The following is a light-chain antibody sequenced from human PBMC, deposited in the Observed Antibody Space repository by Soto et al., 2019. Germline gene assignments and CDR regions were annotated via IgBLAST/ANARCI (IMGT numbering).Light chain of an antibody. CDR3: QQCVTAPLT. V-gene: IGKV3-20*01. CDR2: DAS. Sequence: DNVLTQSPGTLSLSPGERATLSCRASQSLSKNYLAWYQHKPGQAPRLLIHDASNRATGIPDRFSGSGSGTDFTLTISSLEPEDSAVYYCQQCVTAPLTFGPGTKVEI. CDR1: QSLSKNY. J-gene: IGKJ1*01.